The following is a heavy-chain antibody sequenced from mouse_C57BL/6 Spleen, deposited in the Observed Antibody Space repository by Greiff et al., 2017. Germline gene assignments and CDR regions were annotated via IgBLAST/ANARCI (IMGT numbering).Heavy chain of an antibody. CDR1: GYTFTSYW. D-gene: IGHD2-1*01. Sequence: QVQLKQPGAELVMPGASVKLSCKASGYTFTSYWMHWVKQRPGQGLEWIGEIDPSDSYTNYNQKFKGKSTLTVDKSSSTAYMQLSSLTSEDSAVYYCARRGYGNLYFDYWGQGTTLTVSS. CDR2: IDPSDSYT. V-gene: IGHV1-69*01. CDR3: ARRGYGNLYFDY. J-gene: IGHJ2*01.